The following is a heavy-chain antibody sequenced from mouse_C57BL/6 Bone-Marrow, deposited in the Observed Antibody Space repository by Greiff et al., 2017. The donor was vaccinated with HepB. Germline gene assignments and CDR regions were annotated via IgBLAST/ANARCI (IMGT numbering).Heavy chain of an antibody. CDR2: INPGSGGT. Sequence: QVHVKQSGAELVRPGTSVKVSCKASGYAFTNYLIEWVKQRPGQGLEWIGVINPGSGGTNYNEKFKGKATLTADKSSSTAYMQLSSLTSEDSAVYFCARWNSSIYYYGSSRDWFAYWGQGTLVTVSA. CDR1: GYAFTNYL. D-gene: IGHD1-1*01. J-gene: IGHJ3*01. V-gene: IGHV1-54*01. CDR3: ARWNSSIYYYGSSRDWFAY.